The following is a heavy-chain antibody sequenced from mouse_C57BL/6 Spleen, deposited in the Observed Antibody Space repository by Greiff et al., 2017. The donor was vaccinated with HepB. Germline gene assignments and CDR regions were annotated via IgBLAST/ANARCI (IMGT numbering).Heavy chain of an antibody. CDR1: GYTFTNYW. D-gene: IGHD2-4*01. V-gene: IGHV1-63*01. Sequence: LVESGAELVRPGTSVKMSCKASGYTFTNYWIGWAKQRPGHGLEWIGDIYPGGGYTNYNEKFKGKATLTADKSSSTAYMQFSSLTSEDSAIYYCVYYEYDSPWFAYWGQGTLVTVSA. CDR2: IYPGGGYT. CDR3: VYYEYDSPWFAY. J-gene: IGHJ3*01.